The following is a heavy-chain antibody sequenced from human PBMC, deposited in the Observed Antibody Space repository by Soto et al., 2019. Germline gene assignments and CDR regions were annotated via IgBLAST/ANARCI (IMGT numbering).Heavy chain of an antibody. Sequence: SETLSLTCTVSGGSLKSGSYSWSWIRQPPGKGLEWIGYVYHTGRTSYNPSLKSRVSISMDTSKNQFSLNLDSVTAADTAVYFCATDFAYFDSWGQGTLVTVSS. V-gene: IGHV4-61*01. D-gene: IGHD3-3*01. CDR3: ATDFAYFDS. CDR2: VYHTGRT. CDR1: GGSLKSGSYS. J-gene: IGHJ4*02.